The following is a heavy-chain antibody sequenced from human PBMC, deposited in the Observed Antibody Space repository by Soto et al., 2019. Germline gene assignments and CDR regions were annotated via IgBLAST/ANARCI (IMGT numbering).Heavy chain of an antibody. CDR3: TRRRDISHFDS. CDR1: GVSVSIYNYY. Sequence: SETLSLTCNVSGVSVSIYNYYWGWVRQPPGKGLEWIGSIYYSGSSYYNPSLKSRVTISVHTSKNQFSLRLSSLTAADTAVYYCTRRRDISHFDSWGPGILVTVSS. J-gene: IGHJ4*02. V-gene: IGHV4-39*01. D-gene: IGHD3-9*01. CDR2: IYYSGSS.